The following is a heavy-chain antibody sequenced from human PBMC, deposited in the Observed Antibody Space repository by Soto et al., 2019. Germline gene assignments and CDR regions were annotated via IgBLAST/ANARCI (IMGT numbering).Heavy chain of an antibody. J-gene: IGHJ6*02. V-gene: IGHV4-59*01. D-gene: IGHD6-13*01. CDR3: AREGVSSTWYYYYAMDV. CDR1: GGSISNYY. CDR2: ISYSGST. Sequence: PSETLSLTCTVSGGSISNYYWNWIRQPPGKGLEWIGYISYSGSTNYNPSLKSRVTISVDTSKKQFSLKLSSVTAADTAVYYCAREGVSSTWYYYYAMDVWGQGTTVTVSS.